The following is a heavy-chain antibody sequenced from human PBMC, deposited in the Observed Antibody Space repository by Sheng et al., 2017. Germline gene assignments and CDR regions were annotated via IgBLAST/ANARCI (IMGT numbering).Heavy chain of an antibody. V-gene: IGHV3-74*03. Sequence: EVQLVESGGGSVQPGGSLRLSCAASGFTFSSFWMHWVRQAPGKGLVWVSRINTDGSIITFVDSVKGRFTISRDNARNTLYLQMNSLRAEDTAVYYCARGAGSSSETYYYYYYGM. J-gene: IGHJ6*01. D-gene: IGHD1-1*01. CDR1: GFTFSSFW. CDR3: ARGAGSSSETYYYYYYGM. CDR2: INTDGSII.